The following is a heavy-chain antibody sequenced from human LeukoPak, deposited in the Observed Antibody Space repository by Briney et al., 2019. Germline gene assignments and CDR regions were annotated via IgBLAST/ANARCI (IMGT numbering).Heavy chain of an antibody. D-gene: IGHD5-18*01. CDR3: ARVGSGYSYGPFDY. CDR2: INHSGST. Sequence: SETLSLTCAVYGGSFSGYYWSWIRQPPGKGLEWIGEINHSGSTNYNPSLKSRVTISVDTSKNQFSLKLSSVTAADTAVYYCARVGSGYSYGPFDYWGQGTLVTVSS. J-gene: IGHJ4*02. CDR1: GGSFSGYY. V-gene: IGHV4-34*01.